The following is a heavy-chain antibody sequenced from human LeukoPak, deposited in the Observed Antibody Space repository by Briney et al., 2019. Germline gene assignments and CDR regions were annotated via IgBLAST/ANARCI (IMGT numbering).Heavy chain of an antibody. D-gene: IGHD5-18*01. CDR3: AKVWAMGYYYGMDV. Sequence: PGGSLRLSCAASGFTSDDYAIHWVRQAPGKGLEWVSGISWNSGNIDYADSVKGRFTISRDNAKNSLYLQMNSLRAEDTALYYCAKVWAMGYYYGMDVWGQGTTVTVSS. CDR2: ISWNSGNI. V-gene: IGHV3-9*02. J-gene: IGHJ6*02. CDR1: GFTSDDYA.